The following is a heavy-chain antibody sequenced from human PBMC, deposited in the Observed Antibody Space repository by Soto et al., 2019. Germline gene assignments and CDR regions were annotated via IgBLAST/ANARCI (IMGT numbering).Heavy chain of an antibody. Sequence: SETLSLTCAVYGGSVNGYYWNWIRQPPGKGLEWIGEINHTGGTHYNPPLKSRVTMSVDTSKNQFSLRLSSVTAADTAIYYCATRITVFGLLIPPFDPWGQGTQVTVSS. V-gene: IGHV4-34*01. CDR1: GGSVNGYY. D-gene: IGHD3-3*01. CDR2: INHTGGT. J-gene: IGHJ5*02. CDR3: ATRITVFGLLIPPFDP.